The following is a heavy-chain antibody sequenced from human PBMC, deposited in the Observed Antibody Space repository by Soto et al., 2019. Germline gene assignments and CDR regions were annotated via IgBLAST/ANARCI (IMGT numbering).Heavy chain of an antibody. Sequence: GGSLRLSCAASGFTFSNAWMNWVRQAPGKGLEWVGRIKSKTDGGTTDYAAPVKGRFTISRDDSKNTLYLQMNSLKTEDTAVYYCTTKVRPVRILLWSQPVDYRGQGTLVTVSS. V-gene: IGHV3-15*07. J-gene: IGHJ4*02. CDR3: TTKVRPVRILLWSQPVDY. CDR2: IKSKTDGGTT. D-gene: IGHD5-18*01. CDR1: GFTFSNAW.